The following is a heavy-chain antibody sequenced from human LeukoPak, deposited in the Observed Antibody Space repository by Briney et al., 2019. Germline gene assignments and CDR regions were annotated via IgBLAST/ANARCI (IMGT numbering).Heavy chain of an antibody. Sequence: PGGSLRLSCAASGFAFGSYAMSWVRQAPGKGLEWVSAISGSGGSTYYADSVKGRFTISRDNSKNTLYLQMNSLRAEDTAVYYCAKEEHVVGREWELQEAPFDYWGQGTLVTVSS. CDR3: AKEEHVVGREWELQEAPFDY. D-gene: IGHD1-26*01. J-gene: IGHJ4*02. CDR1: GFAFGSYA. CDR2: ISGSGGST. V-gene: IGHV3-23*01.